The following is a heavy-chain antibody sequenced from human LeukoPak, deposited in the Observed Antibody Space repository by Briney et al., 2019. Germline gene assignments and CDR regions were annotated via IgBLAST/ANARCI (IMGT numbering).Heavy chain of an antibody. CDR3: ARKNPGGYDFWSGSYPGGMDV. D-gene: IGHD3-3*01. CDR2: INPNSGGT. V-gene: IGHV1-2*06. Sequence: EASVKVSCKASGYTFTGYYMHWVRQAPGQGLEWMGRINPNSGGTNYAQKFQGRVTMTRDTSISTAYMELSRLRSDDTAVYYCARKNPGGYDFWSGSYPGGMDVWGQGTTVTVSS. J-gene: IGHJ6*02. CDR1: GYTFTGYY.